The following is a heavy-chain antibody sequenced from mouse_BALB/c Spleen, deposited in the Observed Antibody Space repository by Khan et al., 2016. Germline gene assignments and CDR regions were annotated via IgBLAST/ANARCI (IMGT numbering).Heavy chain of an antibody. D-gene: IGHD1-2*01. CDR1: GYSITSGYG. CDR3: ARTARIKY. CDR2: ISYRGST. Sequence: EVQLQESGPGLVKPSQSLSLTCTVTGYSITSGYGWNWIRQFPGNTLEWMGYISYRGSTNYNPSLKSRISITRDTSKNQFFLQLNSVATGDTATYYCARTARIKYWGQGTTLTVSS. J-gene: IGHJ2*01. V-gene: IGHV3-2*02.